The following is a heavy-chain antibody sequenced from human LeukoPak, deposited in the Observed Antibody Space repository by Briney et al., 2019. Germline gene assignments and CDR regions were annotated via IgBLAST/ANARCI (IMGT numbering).Heavy chain of an antibody. Sequence: GGSLRLSCAASGFTFSSYAMSWVRQAPGKGLEWVSVISGSGGSTYYADSVKGRFTISRDKSKNTLYPQMNSLRAEDTAVYYCAKVTTIKLLSSWGQGTLVTVSS. CDR1: GFTFSSYA. J-gene: IGHJ5*02. CDR2: ISGSGGST. CDR3: AKVTTIKLLSS. D-gene: IGHD4-11*01. V-gene: IGHV3-23*01.